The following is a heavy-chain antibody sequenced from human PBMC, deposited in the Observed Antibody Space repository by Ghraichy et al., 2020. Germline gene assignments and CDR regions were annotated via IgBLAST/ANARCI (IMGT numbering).Heavy chain of an antibody. CDR2: IKSKTDGRTT. V-gene: IGHV3-15*01. D-gene: IGHD3-10*01. CDR3: TTTYYGSGSVY. CDR1: GFTFSNAW. Sequence: GGSLRLSCAASGFTFSNAWMSWVRQAPGKGLEWVGRIKSKTDGRTTDYAAPVKGRFTISRDDSKNTLNLQMNSLKTEDTAVYYCTTTYYGSGSVYWGQGTLFTVSS. J-gene: IGHJ4*02.